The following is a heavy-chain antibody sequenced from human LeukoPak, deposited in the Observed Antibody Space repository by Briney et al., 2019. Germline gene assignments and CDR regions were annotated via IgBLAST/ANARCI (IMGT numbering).Heavy chain of an antibody. Sequence: SPSETLSLTCTVSGGSISSSSYYWGWIRQPPGKGLECIGNIYSSGTTYYNPSLKSRVTISIDTSKSQFSLRLSSVTAADTAVYYCVQNIPGSIEHWGQGTLVTVSS. CDR3: VQNIPGSIEH. CDR1: GGSISSSSYY. J-gene: IGHJ1*01. CDR2: IYSSGTT. V-gene: IGHV4-39*01. D-gene: IGHD1-20*01.